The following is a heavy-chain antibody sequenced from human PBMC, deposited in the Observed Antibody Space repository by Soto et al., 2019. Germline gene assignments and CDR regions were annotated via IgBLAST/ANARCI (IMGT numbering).Heavy chain of an antibody. D-gene: IGHD2-15*01. CDR2: IIPIFGTA. J-gene: IGHJ4*02. Sequence: QVQLVQSGAEVKKPGSSVKVSCKASGGTFSSYAISWVRQAPGQGLEWMGGIIPIFGTANYAQKFQGRVTLTADESTSTAYMELSSLRSEDTAVYYCARYCSGGSCFHFDYWGQGTLVTVSS. CDR1: GGTFSSYA. CDR3: ARYCSGGSCFHFDY. V-gene: IGHV1-69*12.